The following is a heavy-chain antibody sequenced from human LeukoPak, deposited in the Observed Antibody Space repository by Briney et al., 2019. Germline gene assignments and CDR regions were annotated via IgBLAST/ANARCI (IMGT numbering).Heavy chain of an antibody. D-gene: IGHD3-22*01. Sequence: SETLSLTCTVSGGSISSYYWSWIRQPPGKGLEWIGYIYYSGSTNYNPSLKSRVTISVDTSKNQFSLKLSPVTAADTAVYYCARSRNYYDSSGLYYWGQGTLVTVSS. CDR1: GGSISSYY. CDR3: ARSRNYYDSSGLYY. V-gene: IGHV4-59*13. J-gene: IGHJ4*02. CDR2: IYYSGST.